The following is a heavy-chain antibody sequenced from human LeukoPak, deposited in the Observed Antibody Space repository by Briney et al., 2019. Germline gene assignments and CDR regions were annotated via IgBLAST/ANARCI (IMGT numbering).Heavy chain of an antibody. CDR1: GYTFTGYF. CDR2: MNPNSGNT. D-gene: IGHD2-15*01. J-gene: IGHJ3*02. CDR3: ARAYRSGGSYDAFDI. V-gene: IGHV1-8*02. Sequence: ASVKVSCKASGYTFTGYFIHWVRQAPGQGLEWMGWMNPNSGNTGYAQKFQGRVTMTTDTSTSTAYMELRSLRSDDTAVYYCARAYRSGGSYDAFDIWGQGTMVTVSS.